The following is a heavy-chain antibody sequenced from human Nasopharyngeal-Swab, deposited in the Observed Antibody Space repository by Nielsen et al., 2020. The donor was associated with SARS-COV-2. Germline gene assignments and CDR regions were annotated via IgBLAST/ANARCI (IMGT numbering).Heavy chain of an antibody. D-gene: IGHD2-21*02. CDR3: TRCGGGCYSGRDY. CDR1: GFTFSDSA. V-gene: IGHV3-73*01. J-gene: IGHJ4*02. CDR2: IRSKGNNYAT. Sequence: GESLKISCAASGFTFSDSAIHWVRQASGKGLEWVGRIRSKGNNYATAYAASVKGRFIIFRDDPTNTAYLQMNSLKTEDTAVYYCTRCGGGCYSGRDYWAKGTLLTVSS.